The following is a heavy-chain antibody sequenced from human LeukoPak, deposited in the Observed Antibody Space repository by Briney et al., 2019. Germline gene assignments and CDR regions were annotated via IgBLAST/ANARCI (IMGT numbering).Heavy chain of an antibody. CDR3: ARDRDWNSGFDY. J-gene: IGHJ4*02. D-gene: IGHD1-7*01. CDR2: INWNGGST. V-gene: IGHV3-20*04. Sequence: GGSLRLSCAASGFTFDDYGMSWVRQAPGKGLEWVSGINWNGGSTGYADSVKGRFTISRDNAKNSLNLQMNSLRVEDTAVYYCARDRDWNSGFDYWGQGTLVTVSS. CDR1: GFTFDDYG.